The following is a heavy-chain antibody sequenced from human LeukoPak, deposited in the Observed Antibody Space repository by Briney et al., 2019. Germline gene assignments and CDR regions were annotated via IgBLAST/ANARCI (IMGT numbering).Heavy chain of an antibody. V-gene: IGHV3-48*01. D-gene: IGHD2-2*01. CDR1: GFTFSSYS. CDR2: ISSSSSTI. Sequence: AGGSLRLSCAASGFTFSSYSMNWVRQAPGKGLEWVSYISSSSSTIYYADSVKGRFTISRDNAKNSLYLQMNSLRAEDTAVYYCAKSVGYCSSTSCYRDYFDYWGQGTLVTVSS. J-gene: IGHJ4*02. CDR3: AKSVGYCSSTSCYRDYFDY.